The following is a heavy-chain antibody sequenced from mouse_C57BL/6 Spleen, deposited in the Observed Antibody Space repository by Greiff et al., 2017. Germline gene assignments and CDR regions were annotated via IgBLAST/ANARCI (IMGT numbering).Heavy chain of an antibody. CDR3: ARGRDYSAMDY. CDR1: GYSFTGYY. Sequence: VQLQQSGPELVKPGASVKISCKASGYSFTGYYMNWVKQSPEKSLEWIGEINPSTGGTTDNQKFKAKATLTVDKSSSTAYMQLKSLTSEDSAVYYCARGRDYSAMDYWGQGTSVTVSS. V-gene: IGHV1-42*01. CDR2: INPSTGGT. J-gene: IGHJ4*01.